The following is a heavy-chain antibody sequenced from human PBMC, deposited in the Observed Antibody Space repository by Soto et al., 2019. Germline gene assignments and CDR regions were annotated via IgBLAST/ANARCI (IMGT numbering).Heavy chain of an antibody. CDR3: AGTTEIVGGTSDFDY. V-gene: IGHV1-69*13. J-gene: IGHJ4*02. CDR2: IIPIFGTA. Sequence: GASVKVSCKASGDTFSSYAISWVRQAPGQGLEWMGGIIPIFGTANYAQKFQGRVTITADESTSTAYMELSSLRSEDTAVYYCAGTTEIVGGTSDFDYWGQGTLVTVSS. CDR1: GDTFSSYA. D-gene: IGHD1-26*01.